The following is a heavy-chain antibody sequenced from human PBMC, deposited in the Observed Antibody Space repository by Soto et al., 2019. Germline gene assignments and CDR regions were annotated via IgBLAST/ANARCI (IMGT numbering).Heavy chain of an antibody. CDR3: ARGEYYYGSGSSMDV. CDR1: GFTFSSYD. V-gene: IGHV3-13*05. D-gene: IGHD3-10*01. J-gene: IGHJ6*02. Sequence: WGSLRLSCAASGFTFSSYDMHWVRQATGKGLEWVSAIGTAGDPYYPGSVKGRFTISRENAKNSLYLQMNSLRAGDTAVYYCARGEYYYGSGSSMDVWGQGTTVTVS. CDR2: IGTAGDP.